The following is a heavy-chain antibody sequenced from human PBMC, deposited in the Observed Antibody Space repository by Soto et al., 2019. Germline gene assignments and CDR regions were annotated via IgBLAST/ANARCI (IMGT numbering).Heavy chain of an antibody. V-gene: IGHV2-5*02. CDR2: IYWDDDK. CDR1: GFSLSTSGVG. D-gene: IGHD4-17*01. CDR3: IRLTDKVTTT. Sequence: QITLKESGPTLVKPTQTLTLTCTFSGFSLSTSGVGVGWIRQSPGKALEWLALIYWDDDKRYSPSLKSRLTNTKDTAKILVVLRMTNMDPVATATYYCIRLTDKVTTTWGEGTLDTVSS. J-gene: IGHJ4*02.